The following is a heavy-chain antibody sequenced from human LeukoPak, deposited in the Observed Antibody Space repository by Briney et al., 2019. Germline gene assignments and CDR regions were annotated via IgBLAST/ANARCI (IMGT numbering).Heavy chain of an antibody. CDR2: ISYDGSNK. CDR3: AKGYCSSTSCQIRGDAFDI. J-gene: IGHJ3*02. CDR1: GFTFSSYG. D-gene: IGHD2-2*01. V-gene: IGHV3-30*18. Sequence: GRSLRLSCAASGFTFSSYGMHWVRQAPGKGLEWVAVISYDGSNKYYADSVKGRFTISRDNSKNTLYLQMNSLRAEDTAVYYCAKGYCSSTSCQIRGDAFDIWGQGTMVTVSS.